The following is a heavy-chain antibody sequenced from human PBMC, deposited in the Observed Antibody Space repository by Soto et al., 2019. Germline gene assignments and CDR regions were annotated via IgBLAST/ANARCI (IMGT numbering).Heavy chain of an antibody. D-gene: IGHD2-2*01. CDR2: INHSGYT. Sequence: QVQLQQWGAGLLKPSETLSLTCAVYGGSFSGYHWSWIRQSPGKGLEWIGEINHSGYTNYNPSLKRRVTIAVDTSKNQFSLTVNSVTAADTARYYCATGHCSSTRCAEYWGQGTLFTVSS. CDR1: GGSFSGYH. J-gene: IGHJ4*02. CDR3: ATGHCSSTRCAEY. V-gene: IGHV4-34*01.